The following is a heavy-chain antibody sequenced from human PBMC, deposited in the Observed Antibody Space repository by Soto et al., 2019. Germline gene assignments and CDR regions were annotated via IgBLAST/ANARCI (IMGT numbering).Heavy chain of an antibody. CDR1: GYNFITDW. CDR2: IDPTDSYT. CDR3: ARLPRASFALDV. D-gene: IGHD3-16*01. Sequence: GESLKISCKGSGYNFITDWISWVRQMPGKGLEWMGRIDPTDSYTKYSPSFEGHGTISADKSISTAYLQWSSLKASDSAVYYCARLPRASFALDVWGQGTTVTVSS. V-gene: IGHV5-10-1*01. J-gene: IGHJ6*02.